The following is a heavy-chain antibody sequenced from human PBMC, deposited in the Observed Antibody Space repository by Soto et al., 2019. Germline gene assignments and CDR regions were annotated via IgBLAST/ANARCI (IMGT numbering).Heavy chain of an antibody. J-gene: IGHJ5*02. CDR1: GYTFTGYY. CDR3: AREIVNGYCSSTSCYGWFDP. V-gene: IGHV1-2*02. CDR2: INPNSGGT. Sequence: ASVKVSRKASGYTFTGYYMHWVRQAPGQGLEWMGWINPNSGGTNYAQKFQGRVTMTRDTSISTAYMELSRLRSDDTAVYYCAREIVNGYCSSTSCYGWFDPWGQGTLVTVSS. D-gene: IGHD2-2*03.